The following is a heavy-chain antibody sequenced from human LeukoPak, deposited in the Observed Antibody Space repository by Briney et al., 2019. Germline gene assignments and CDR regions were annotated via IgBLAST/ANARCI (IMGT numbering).Heavy chain of an antibody. CDR3: AKDLDWFGITGTTWDY. Sequence: PGGSLRLSCAASGFTFSSYGMHWVRQAPGKGLEWVAFIRYDGSNKYYADSVKGRFTISRDNSKNTLYLQMNSLRAEDTAVYYCAKDLDWFGITGTTWDYWGQGTLVTVSS. J-gene: IGHJ4*02. CDR2: IRYDGSNK. CDR1: GFTFSSYG. V-gene: IGHV3-30*02. D-gene: IGHD1-20*01.